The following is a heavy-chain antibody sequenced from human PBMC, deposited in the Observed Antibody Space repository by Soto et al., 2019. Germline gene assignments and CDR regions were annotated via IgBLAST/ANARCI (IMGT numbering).Heavy chain of an antibody. J-gene: IGHJ6*03. D-gene: IGHD3-10*01. CDR1: GFIFTNYA. CDR3: AKNYFMDV. Sequence: EVQLLESGGGLVQPGGSLRLSCAASGFIFTNYAMSWVRQAPGKGLEWVSSIGRSGDTYYADSVRGRFTISRDDSKNTVYLQLNSLRAEDTAVYNCAKNYFMDVWGKGTTVTVSS. CDR2: IGRSGDT. V-gene: IGHV3-23*01.